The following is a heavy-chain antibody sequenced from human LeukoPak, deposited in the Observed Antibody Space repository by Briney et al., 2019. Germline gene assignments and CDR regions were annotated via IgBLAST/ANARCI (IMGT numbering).Heavy chain of an antibody. CDR2: IIPIFGTA. CDR3: ARTGLHDFWSGYSDRNWFDP. D-gene: IGHD3-3*01. Sequence: SVKVSCKASGGTFSSYAISWVRQAPGQGLEWMGGIIPIFGTANYAQKFQGRVTITADESTSTAYMELSSLRSEDTAVYYCARTGLHDFWSGYSDRNWFDPWGQGTLVTVSS. J-gene: IGHJ5*02. V-gene: IGHV1-69*01. CDR1: GGTFSSYA.